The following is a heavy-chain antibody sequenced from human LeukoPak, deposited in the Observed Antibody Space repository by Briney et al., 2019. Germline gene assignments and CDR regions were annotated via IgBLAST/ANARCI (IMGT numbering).Heavy chain of an antibody. D-gene: IGHD3-10*01. CDR3: ARDRGHYYASGSYSQYWYFDL. CDR2: ISSSSSYI. CDR1: GFTFSSYS. V-gene: IGHV3-21*01. J-gene: IGHJ2*01. Sequence: GGSLRLSCAASGFTFSSYSMNWVRQAPGKGLEWVSSISSSSSYIYYADSVKGRFTISRDNAKNSLYLQMNSLRPEDTAVYYCARDRGHYYASGSYSQYWYFDLWGRGTLVTVSS.